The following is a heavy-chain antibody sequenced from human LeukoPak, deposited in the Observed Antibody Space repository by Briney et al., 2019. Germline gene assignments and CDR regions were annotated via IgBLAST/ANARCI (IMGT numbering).Heavy chain of an antibody. Sequence: TGGSLRLSCAASGSSFSSYSMNWVRQAPGKGLERVSSVSSSSSYKYYADSVKGRFTISRDNAKNSLYLQMNSLRAEDTAVYYCAKGYCSRTSCYGYYYYGMDVWGQGTTVTVSS. CDR2: VSSSSSYK. D-gene: IGHD2-2*01. V-gene: IGHV3-21*01. J-gene: IGHJ6*02. CDR1: GSSFSSYS. CDR3: AKGYCSRTSCYGYYYYGMDV.